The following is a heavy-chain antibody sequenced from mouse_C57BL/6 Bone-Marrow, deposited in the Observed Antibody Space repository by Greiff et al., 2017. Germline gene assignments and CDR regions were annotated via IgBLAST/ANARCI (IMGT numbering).Heavy chain of an antibody. D-gene: IGHD1-1*01. Sequence: EVQLQESGAELVRPGASVKLSCTASGFNIKDDYMHWVKQRPEQGLEWIGWIAPENGDTESASKFQGKATITADTSSNTAYLQLSSLTSEDTAVYFCARGGYYGSSFDYWGQGTTLTVSS. J-gene: IGHJ2*01. V-gene: IGHV14-4*01. CDR3: ARGGYYGSSFDY. CDR1: GFNIKDDY. CDR2: IAPENGDT.